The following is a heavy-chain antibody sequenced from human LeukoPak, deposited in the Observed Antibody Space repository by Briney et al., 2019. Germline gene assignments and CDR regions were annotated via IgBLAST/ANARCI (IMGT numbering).Heavy chain of an antibody. Sequence: GGSLRLSCAASGFTFSSYGMHWVRQAPGKGLEWVAVIWYDGSNKYYADSVKGRFTISRDNSKNTLYLQMNSLRDEDTAVYYCARVLDRYYDSSGYVDYWGQGTLVTVSS. V-gene: IGHV3-33*01. J-gene: IGHJ4*02. CDR2: IWYDGSNK. D-gene: IGHD3-22*01. CDR3: ARVLDRYYDSSGYVDY. CDR1: GFTFSSYG.